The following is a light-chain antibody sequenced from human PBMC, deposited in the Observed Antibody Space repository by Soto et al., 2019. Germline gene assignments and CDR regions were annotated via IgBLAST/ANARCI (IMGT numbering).Light chain of an antibody. J-gene: IGKJ1*01. V-gene: IGKV1-5*03. CDR3: QQYNSYYPT. Sequence: IRITKSASSLSGSIGERVTITCRASQSISPWVAWYQQKPGKAPKVLIYKASILVSGVPSRFSGSGSGTEFTLTISSLQPDDSATYYCQQYNSYYPTFGQGTKVDIK. CDR1: QSISPW. CDR2: KAS.